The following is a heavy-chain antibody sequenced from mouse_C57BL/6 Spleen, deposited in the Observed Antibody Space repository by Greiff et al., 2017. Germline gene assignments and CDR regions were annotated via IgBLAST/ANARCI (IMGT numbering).Heavy chain of an antibody. CDR3: ARRIYYDYPFYAMDY. CDR2: IYPRDGST. V-gene: IGHV1-78*01. Sequence: VKLMESDAELVKPGASVKISCKVSGYTFTDHTIHWMKQRPEQGLEWIGYIYPRDGSTKYNEKFKGKATLTADKYSSTAYMQLRSLTSADSAVYFCARRIYYDYPFYAMDYWGQGTSGTVSS. CDR1: GYTFTDHT. D-gene: IGHD2-4*01. J-gene: IGHJ4*01.